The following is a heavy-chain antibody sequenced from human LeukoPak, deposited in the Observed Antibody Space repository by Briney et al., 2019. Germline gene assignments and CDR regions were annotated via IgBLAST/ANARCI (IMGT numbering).Heavy chain of an antibody. Sequence: PGGSLRLSCAASGFTFSRSAMSWVRQAPGKRLEWVSSISGGGNSAYYADSVKGRFTISRDNSKNMLYLQVNSLRAEDTAVYFCAKLDYYDTHWGQGTLVTVSS. D-gene: IGHD3-22*01. CDR1: GFTFSRSA. CDR3: AKLDYYDTH. J-gene: IGHJ4*02. CDR2: ISGGGNSA. V-gene: IGHV3-23*01.